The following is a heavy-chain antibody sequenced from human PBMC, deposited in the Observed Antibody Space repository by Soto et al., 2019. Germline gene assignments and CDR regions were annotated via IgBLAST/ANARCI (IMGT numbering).Heavy chain of an antibody. D-gene: IGHD1-26*01. CDR1: GFTFSSYW. J-gene: IGHJ4*02. Sequence: EVQLVESGGGLVQPGGSLRLSCAASGFTFSSYWMHWVRQVPGKGLVWVSHIDSDGNSKTYADSVKGRFTISRDNAKNTVYLQMNSLRAEATAVYYCVRDDVGVGIDYWGLGTLVTVSS. CDR2: IDSDGNSK. CDR3: VRDDVGVGIDY. V-gene: IGHV3-74*03.